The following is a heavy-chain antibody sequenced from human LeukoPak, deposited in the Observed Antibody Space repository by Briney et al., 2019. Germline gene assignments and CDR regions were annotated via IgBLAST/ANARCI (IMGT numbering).Heavy chain of an antibody. Sequence: GGSLRLSCAASGFTFSSYWMHWVRQAPGKGLEWVAVISYDGGNKYYGDSVKGRSTISRDNSKNTLYLQMNSLRAEDTAVYSCARYSNSWYYFDYWGQGTLVTVSS. V-gene: IGHV3-30*03. D-gene: IGHD6-13*01. CDR3: ARYSNSWYYFDY. CDR2: ISYDGGNK. J-gene: IGHJ4*02. CDR1: GFTFSSYW.